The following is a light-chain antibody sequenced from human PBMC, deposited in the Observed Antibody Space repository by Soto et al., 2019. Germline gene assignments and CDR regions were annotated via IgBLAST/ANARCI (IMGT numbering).Light chain of an antibody. V-gene: IGLV2-14*01. CDR2: YVS. CDR1: SSDVGGYNY. CDR3: SSYTTTSTYV. J-gene: IGLJ1*01. Sequence: QSALTQPSSVSGSPSQSITISSTGTSSDVGGYNYVSWYQQHPGKAPKLMIYYVSNRPSGVSNRFSGSKSANTASLTISGLQAEDEADYYCSSYTTTSTYVFGTGTKVTVL.